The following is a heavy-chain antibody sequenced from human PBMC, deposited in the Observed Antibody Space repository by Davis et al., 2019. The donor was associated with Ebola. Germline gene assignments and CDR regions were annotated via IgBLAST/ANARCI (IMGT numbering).Heavy chain of an antibody. CDR2: ISYDGSNK. V-gene: IGHV3-30*04. CDR1: GFTFSSYA. J-gene: IGHJ4*02. Sequence: GGSLRLSCAASGFTFSSYAMHWVRQAPGKGLEWVAVISYDGSNKYYADSVKGRFTISRDNSKNTLYLQMNSLRAEDTAVYYCARDGPNSYGPHLDYWGQGTLVTVSS. D-gene: IGHD5-18*01. CDR3: ARDGPNSYGPHLDY.